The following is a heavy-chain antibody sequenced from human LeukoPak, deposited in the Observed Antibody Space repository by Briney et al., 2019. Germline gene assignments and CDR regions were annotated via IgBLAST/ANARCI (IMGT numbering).Heavy chain of an antibody. Sequence: GGSLRLSCAASGFTFSRHWMSWVRQAPGKGLEWVINIRPDGGEKYFVDSVKGRFTISRDNAKNSLYLQMNSLRAEDTAVYYCARDLSGPSVYWGQGTLVTVSS. D-gene: IGHD2-15*01. CDR1: GFTFSRHW. CDR3: ARDLSGPSVY. CDR2: IRPDGGEK. V-gene: IGHV3-7*01. J-gene: IGHJ4*02.